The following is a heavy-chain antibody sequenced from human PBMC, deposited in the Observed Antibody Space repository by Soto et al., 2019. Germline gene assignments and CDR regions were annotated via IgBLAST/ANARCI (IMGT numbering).Heavy chain of an antibody. Sequence: HPGGSLRLSCAASGFTFSSYGIYWVRQAPGKGLEWVAVISYDGSDKYFADSVKGRFTISRDNSKNTLYLQMNSLRIDDTAMYYCVKVGPRATTKDYFDYWGQGTLVTVSS. CDR2: ISYDGSDK. J-gene: IGHJ4*02. V-gene: IGHV3-30*18. CDR3: VKVGPRATTKDYFDY. CDR1: GFTFSSYG. D-gene: IGHD1-1*01.